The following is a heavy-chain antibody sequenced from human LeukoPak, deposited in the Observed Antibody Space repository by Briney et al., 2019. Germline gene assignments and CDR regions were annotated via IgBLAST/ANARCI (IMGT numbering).Heavy chain of an antibody. J-gene: IGHJ5*02. CDR2: ISGSGGST. D-gene: IGHD5-12*01. Sequence: GGSLRLSCAASGFTFSSYAMSWVRQAPGKGLEWVSAISGSGGSTYYADSVKGRFTISRDNSKNTLYLQMNSLRSEDTAVYYCARGRRTRRLVATMVWFDPWGQGTLVTVSS. CDR3: ARGRRTRRLVATMVWFDP. V-gene: IGHV3-23*01. CDR1: GFTFSSYA.